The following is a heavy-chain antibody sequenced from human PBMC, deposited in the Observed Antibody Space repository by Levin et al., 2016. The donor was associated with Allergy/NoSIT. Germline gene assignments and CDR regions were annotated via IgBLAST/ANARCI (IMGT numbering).Heavy chain of an antibody. J-gene: IGHJ3*02. V-gene: IGHV4-39*01. CDR3: AKNWNTYAFDI. Sequence: SETLSLTCTVSGGSISSLSFYWGWIRQPPGQGLEWIGNIHSTGSTYYKSSLKSRVTFSVETSKNQFSLILSSVTAADTAVYYCAKNWNTYAFDIWGQGTMVTVSS. CDR1: GGSISSLSFY. CDR2: IHSTGST. D-gene: IGHD1-1*01.